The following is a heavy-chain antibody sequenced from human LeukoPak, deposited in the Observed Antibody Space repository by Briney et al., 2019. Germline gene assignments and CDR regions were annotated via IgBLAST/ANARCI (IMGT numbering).Heavy chain of an antibody. CDR2: IDTTSTTM. CDR3: TRGLVVVAQYFQH. D-gene: IGHD2-15*01. V-gene: IGHV3-48*01. Sequence: GGSLRLSCAASGFMFSSYSMNWVRQAPGKGLEWVSYIDTTSTTMYYADSVKGRFTISRDNAKNSLYLQMNSLRVEDTAVYYCTRGLVVVAQYFQHWGQGTLVTVSS. J-gene: IGHJ1*01. CDR1: GFMFSSYS.